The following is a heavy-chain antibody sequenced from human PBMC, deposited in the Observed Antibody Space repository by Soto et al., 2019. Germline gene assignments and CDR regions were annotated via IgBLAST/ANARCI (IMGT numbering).Heavy chain of an antibody. CDR3: ARDSFEVGATGLYYYYGMDV. CDR2: IYYSGST. CDR1: GGSISSYY. V-gene: IGHV4-59*01. Sequence: PSETLSLTCTVSGGSISSYYWSWIRQPPGKGLEWIGYIYYSGSTNYNPSLKSRVTISVDTSKNQFSLKLSSVTAADTAVYYCARDSFEVGATGLYYYYGMDVWGQGTTVTAP. J-gene: IGHJ6*02. D-gene: IGHD1-26*01.